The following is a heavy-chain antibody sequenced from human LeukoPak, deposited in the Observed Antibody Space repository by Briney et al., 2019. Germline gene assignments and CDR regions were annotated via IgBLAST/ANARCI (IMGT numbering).Heavy chain of an antibody. CDR1: GGSIGTYY. V-gene: IGHV4-59*01. J-gene: IGHJ5*02. CDR2: INYSGAT. CDR3: ARGRGFDP. Sequence: SETLSLTCTVSGGSIGTYYWSWIREAPGKGLEWIGYINYSGATNYNPSLKSRVTISVDTSKNQFFLKLNSVTAADTAVYYCARGRGFDPWGQGTLVTVSS.